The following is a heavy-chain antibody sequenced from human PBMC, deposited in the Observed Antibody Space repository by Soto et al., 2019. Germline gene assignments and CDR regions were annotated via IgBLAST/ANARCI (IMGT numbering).Heavy chain of an antibody. J-gene: IGHJ5*02. V-gene: IGHV1-2*04. D-gene: IGHD5-18*01. Sequence: ASVKVSCKASGYTFTGYYMHWVRQAPGQGLEWMGWINPNSGGTNYAQKFQGWVTMTRDTSISTAYMELSRLRSDDTAVYYCARSGGDTAMARHDANWFDPWGQGTLVTAPQ. CDR1: GYTFTGYY. CDR3: ARSGGDTAMARHDANWFDP. CDR2: INPNSGGT.